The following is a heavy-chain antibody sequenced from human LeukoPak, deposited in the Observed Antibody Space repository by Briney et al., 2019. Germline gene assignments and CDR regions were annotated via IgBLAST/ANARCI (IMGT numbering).Heavy chain of an antibody. V-gene: IGHV4-4*07. CDR3: ARDLEGGRYYYYGMDV. Sequence: SETLSLTCTVSGGSISRYYWSWIRQPAGKGLEWIGRIYTSGSTKYNPSLKSRVTMSVDTSKNQFTLKLSSVTAADTAVYYCARDLEGGRYYYYGMDVWGQGTTVTVSS. D-gene: IGHD1-1*01. J-gene: IGHJ6*02. CDR1: GGSISRYY. CDR2: IYTSGST.